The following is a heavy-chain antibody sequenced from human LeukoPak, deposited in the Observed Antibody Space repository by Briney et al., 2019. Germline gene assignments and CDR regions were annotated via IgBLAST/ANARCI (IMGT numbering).Heavy chain of an antibody. CDR2: ISSSSYI. CDR1: GFTFSSYS. Sequence: GGSLRLSCAASGFTFSSYSMNWVRQAPGKGLEWVSSISSSSYIYYADSVKGRFTISRDNAKNSLYLQMNSLRAEDTAVYYCARVKSGYYYDSSGYYPNWGQGTLVTVSS. CDR3: ARVKSGYYYDSSGYYPN. J-gene: IGHJ4*02. D-gene: IGHD3-22*01. V-gene: IGHV3-21*01.